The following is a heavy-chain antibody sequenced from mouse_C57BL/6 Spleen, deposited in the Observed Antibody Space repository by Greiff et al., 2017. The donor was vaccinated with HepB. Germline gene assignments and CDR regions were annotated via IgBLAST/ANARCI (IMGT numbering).Heavy chain of an antibody. CDR3: ARTDYDGSSYRYFDV. V-gene: IGHV5-17*01. CDR1: GFTFSDYG. Sequence: EVQLVESGGGLVKPGASLKLSCAASGFTFSDYGMHWVRQAPEKGLEWVAYISSGSSTIYYADTVKGRFTISRDNAKNTLFLQMNSLRSEDTAMYYCARTDYDGSSYRYFDVWGTGTTVTVSS. D-gene: IGHD1-1*01. J-gene: IGHJ1*03. CDR2: ISSGSSTI.